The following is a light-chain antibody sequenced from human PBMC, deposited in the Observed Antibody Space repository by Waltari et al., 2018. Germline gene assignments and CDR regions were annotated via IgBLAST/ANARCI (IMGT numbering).Light chain of an antibody. J-gene: IGLJ2*01. CDR2: DVT. CDR1: SRDVGAYDY. Sequence: QSALTQPRSVSGSPGQSVTISCTGTSRDVGAYDYVSWYQHHPGKAPKLMICDVTKRPSGVPDRFSGSKSGNTASLTISGLQAEDEAYYYCCSYAGRYTHVVFGGGTKLTVL. V-gene: IGLV2-11*01. CDR3: CSYAGRYTHVV.